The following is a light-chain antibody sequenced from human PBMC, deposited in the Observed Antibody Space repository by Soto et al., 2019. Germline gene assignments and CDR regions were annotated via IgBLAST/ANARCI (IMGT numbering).Light chain of an antibody. CDR3: QQYGSPPTWT. J-gene: IGKJ1*01. CDR1: QSVSSSY. Sequence: ELVLTQSPGTLSLSPGERATLSCRASQSVSSSYLAWYQQKPGQAPRLLIYGASSRATGIPDRFSGSGSGTDFTLTISRLEPEDFAVYYCQQYGSPPTWTFGQGTKV. V-gene: IGKV3-20*01. CDR2: GAS.